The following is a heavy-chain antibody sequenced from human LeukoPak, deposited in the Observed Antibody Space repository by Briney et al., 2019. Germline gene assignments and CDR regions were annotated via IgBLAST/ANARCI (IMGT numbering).Heavy chain of an antibody. CDR2: ISGSGGST. Sequence: GGSLGLSCAASGFTFSSYGMHWVRQAPGKGLEWVSAISGSGGSTCYADSVKGRFTISRDNSKNTLYLQMNSLRAEDTAVYYCAKEIAAAERKDYWGQGTLVTVSS. D-gene: IGHD6-13*01. CDR3: AKEIAAAERKDY. CDR1: GFTFSSYG. V-gene: IGHV3-23*01. J-gene: IGHJ4*02.